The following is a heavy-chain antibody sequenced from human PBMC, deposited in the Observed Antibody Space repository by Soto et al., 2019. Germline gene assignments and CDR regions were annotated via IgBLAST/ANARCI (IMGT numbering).Heavy chain of an antibody. J-gene: IGHJ4*02. CDR2: ISSSGPTI. CDR3: ARAASPFSSSYRFDY. Sequence: EVQLVESGGGLTQPGGSLRLSCAASGFTFSSYEMNWVRQAPGKGPEWVSYISSSGPTIYYADSVKGRFTTSRDNAKNSLYLQMNSLRAEDTAVYFCARAASPFSSSYRFDYWGQGTLVTVSS. CDR1: GFTFSSYE. V-gene: IGHV3-48*03. D-gene: IGHD6-13*01.